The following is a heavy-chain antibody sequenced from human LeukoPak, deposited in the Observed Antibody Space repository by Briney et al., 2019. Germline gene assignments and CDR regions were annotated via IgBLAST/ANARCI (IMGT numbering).Heavy chain of an antibody. Sequence: GGSLRLSCAASGVTFSSYWMNWVRQAPGKGLEWVANIKQDGSEKYYVDSVKGRFTISRDNAKNSVYLQMSSLRVEDTAVYYCARGYSSAWDHRFDYWGQGTLVTVSS. J-gene: IGHJ4*02. V-gene: IGHV3-7*01. CDR2: IKQDGSEK. CDR3: ARGYSSAWDHRFDY. D-gene: IGHD6-19*01. CDR1: GVTFSSYW.